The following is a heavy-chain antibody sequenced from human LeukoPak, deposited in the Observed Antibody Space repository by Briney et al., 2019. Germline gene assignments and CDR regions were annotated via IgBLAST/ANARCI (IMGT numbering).Heavy chain of an antibody. Sequence: GGSLSLSCAASGFTFDDHAMHWVRQAPGKGLEWVSGISWNSGSIGYADSVKGRFTISRDNAKSSLYLQINSLRAEDMALYYCAKDYSSSSFYYMDVWGKGTTVTVSS. CDR3: AKDYSSSSFYYMDV. V-gene: IGHV3-9*03. CDR1: GFTFDDHA. CDR2: ISWNSGSI. D-gene: IGHD6-6*01. J-gene: IGHJ6*03.